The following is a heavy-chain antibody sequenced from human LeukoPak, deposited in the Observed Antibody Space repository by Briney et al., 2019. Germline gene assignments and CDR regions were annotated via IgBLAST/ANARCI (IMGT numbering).Heavy chain of an antibody. CDR1: GYTFTTYP. Sequence: GPVKVSCQASGYTFTTYPINWVRQAPGQGLEWMGWIDTNTGSPTYAQGLTGQFVFSLDTSVSTAFLQISSLKAEDTALYYCVRGIDTTGYFNYWGQGTLVTVSS. D-gene: IGHD3-22*01. J-gene: IGHJ4*02. CDR3: VRGIDTTGYFNY. CDR2: IDTNTGSP. V-gene: IGHV7-4-1*02.